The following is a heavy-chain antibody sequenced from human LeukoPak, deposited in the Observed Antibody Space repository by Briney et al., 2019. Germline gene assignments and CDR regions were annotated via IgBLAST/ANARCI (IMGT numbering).Heavy chain of an antibody. Sequence: SGGSLRLSCAASRFTFSSYEMNWVRQTPGKGLEWVSYISSSGSTISYADSVKGRFTISRDNAKNSLYLQMNSLRADDTAVYYCAREAAANVFDIWGQGTTVTVSS. J-gene: IGHJ3*02. CDR2: ISSSGSTI. D-gene: IGHD6-13*01. CDR3: AREAAANVFDI. V-gene: IGHV3-48*03. CDR1: RFTFSSYE.